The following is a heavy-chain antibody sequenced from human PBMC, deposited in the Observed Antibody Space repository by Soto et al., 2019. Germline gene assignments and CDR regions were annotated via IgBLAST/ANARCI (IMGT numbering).Heavy chain of an antibody. V-gene: IGHV4-39*01. J-gene: IGHJ6*02. CDR1: GGSISSTSSY. CDR2: VDYSGST. CDR3: ARLPTGGMDV. Sequence: SETLSLTCTVSGGSISSTSSYWGWIRQPPGQGLEWVACVDYSGSTYYKPSLKSRGTISVDTSKNQFSLKLSSVTAADTAVYYCARLPTGGMDVWGQGTTVT.